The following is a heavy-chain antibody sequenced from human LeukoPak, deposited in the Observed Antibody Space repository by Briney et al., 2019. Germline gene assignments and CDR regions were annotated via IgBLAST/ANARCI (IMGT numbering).Heavy chain of an antibody. J-gene: IGHJ6*03. CDR1: GYTFTSYD. V-gene: IGHV1-8*01. CDR2: MNPNSGNT. CDR3: ARERTPYYYMDV. D-gene: IGHD2-2*01. Sequence: ASVKVFCKASGYTFTSYDINWVRQATGQGLEWMGWMNPNSGNTGYAQKFQGRVTMTRNTSISTAYMELSSLRSEDTAVYYCARERTPYYYMDVWGKGTTVTVSS.